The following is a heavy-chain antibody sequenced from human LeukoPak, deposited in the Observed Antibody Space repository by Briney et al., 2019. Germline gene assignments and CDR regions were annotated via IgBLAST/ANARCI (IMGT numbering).Heavy chain of an antibody. J-gene: IGHJ4*02. CDR1: GGTFSSYA. V-gene: IGHV1-69*05. D-gene: IGHD2-21*02. CDR2: IIPIFGTA. Sequence: SVKVSCKASGGTFSSYAISWVRQAPGQGLEWMGGIIPIFGTANYAQKFQGRVTITTDESTSTAYMELSSLRSEDTAVYYCARALAYCGGDCYPSDYWGQGTLVTVSS. CDR3: ARALAYCGGDCYPSDY.